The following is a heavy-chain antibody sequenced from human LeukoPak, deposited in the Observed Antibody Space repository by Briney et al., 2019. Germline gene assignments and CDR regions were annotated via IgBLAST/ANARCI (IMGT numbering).Heavy chain of an antibody. Sequence: SETLSLTCTVSGAPSVVATGPGSGSPQGRDWSGLDIYYTGATSYNPSLKSRVTISVDTSKKQFSLKLTSVTAADTAVYYCARYGGSGWVIDNWGQGTLVTVSS. J-gene: IGHJ4*02. CDR3: ARYGGSGWVIDN. CDR1: GAPSVVAT. V-gene: IGHV4-59*08. D-gene: IGHD6-19*01. CDR2: IYYTGAT.